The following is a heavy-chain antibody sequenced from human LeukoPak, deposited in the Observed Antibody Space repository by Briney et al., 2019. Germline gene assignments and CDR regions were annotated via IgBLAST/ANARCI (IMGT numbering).Heavy chain of an antibody. D-gene: IGHD4-23*01. V-gene: IGHV3-30*18. Sequence: GGSLRLSCAASGFTFSSYGMHWVRQARGKGLEWVAVISYDGSNKYYADSVKGRFTISRDNSKNTLYLQMNSLRAEDTAVYYCAKDRWVLHYYYYSMDVWGQGTTVTVSS. CDR2: ISYDGSNK. CDR3: AKDRWVLHYYYYSMDV. CDR1: GFTFSSYG. J-gene: IGHJ6*02.